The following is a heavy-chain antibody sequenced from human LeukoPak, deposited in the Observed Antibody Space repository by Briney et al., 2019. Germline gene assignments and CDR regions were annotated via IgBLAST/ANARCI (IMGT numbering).Heavy chain of an antibody. Sequence: PGGSLRLSCAASGFTFSSYGMHWVRQAPGKGLEWVAVIWYDGSNKYYADSVKGRFTISRDNSKNTLYLQMNSLRAEDTAVYYCARDSAVVTYNWFDPWGQGTLVTVSS. J-gene: IGHJ5*02. CDR1: GFTFSSYG. CDR3: ARDSAVVTYNWFDP. CDR2: IWYDGSNK. V-gene: IGHV3-33*01. D-gene: IGHD2-21*02.